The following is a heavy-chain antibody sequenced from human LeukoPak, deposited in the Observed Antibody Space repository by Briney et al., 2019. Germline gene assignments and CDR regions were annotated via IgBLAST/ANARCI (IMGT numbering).Heavy chain of an antibody. CDR2: ISGSGGST. CDR1: GFTFSSDA. D-gene: IGHD3-22*01. V-gene: IGHV3-23*01. J-gene: IGHJ5*02. CDR3: AKRRWDSSGYPNWFDP. Sequence: PGGSLRLSCAASGFTFSSDAMSWVRQAPGKGLEWVSAISGSGGSTYYADSVKGRFTISRDNSKNTLYLQMNSLRAEDTAVYYCAKRRWDSSGYPNWFDPWGQGTPVTVSS.